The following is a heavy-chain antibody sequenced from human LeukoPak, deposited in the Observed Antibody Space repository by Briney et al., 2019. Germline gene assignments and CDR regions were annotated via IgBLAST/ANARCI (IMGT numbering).Heavy chain of an antibody. CDR2: IYHSGST. Sequence: PSETLSLTCTVSGGSITSYYWSWIRQPPGKGLEWIGYIYHSGSTNYNPSLKSRVTISVDTSKNQFSPKLSSVTAADTAVYYCARDYDSSGYYGNWGQGTLVTVSP. V-gene: IGHV4-59*01. CDR3: ARDYDSSGYYGN. CDR1: GGSITSYY. J-gene: IGHJ4*02. D-gene: IGHD3-22*01.